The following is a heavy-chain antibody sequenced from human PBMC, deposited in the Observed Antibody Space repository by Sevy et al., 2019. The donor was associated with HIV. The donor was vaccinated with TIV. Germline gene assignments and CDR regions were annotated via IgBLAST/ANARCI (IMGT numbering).Heavy chain of an antibody. V-gene: IGHV3-30*02. Sequence: GGSLRLSCAASGFSFSSYGMHWVRQAPGKGLEWMSYIQYDGSNKDYADSVKGRFTISRDNSKNTLYLKMNSLRVEDTAVFYCVKEGGGEGGDHWGQGTLVTVSS. J-gene: IGHJ4*02. CDR2: IQYDGSNK. D-gene: IGHD2-21*01. CDR3: VKEGGGEGGDH. CDR1: GFSFSSYG.